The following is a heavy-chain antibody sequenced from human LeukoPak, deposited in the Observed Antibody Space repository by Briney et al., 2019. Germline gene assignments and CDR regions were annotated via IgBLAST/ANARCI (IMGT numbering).Heavy chain of an antibody. V-gene: IGHV3-30*04. CDR1: GFIFSNYA. D-gene: IGHD4-17*01. J-gene: IGHJ5*02. CDR2: ISFDGSNI. Sequence: GGSLRLSCAASGFIFSNYAMHWVRQAPGKGLDWVAVISFDGSNIYYADSAKGRFTISRDNSKNTLYLQMNSLRAEDTALYYCAREVPYGDYQDGEGFDPWGQGTLVTVSS. CDR3: AREVPYGDYQDGEGFDP.